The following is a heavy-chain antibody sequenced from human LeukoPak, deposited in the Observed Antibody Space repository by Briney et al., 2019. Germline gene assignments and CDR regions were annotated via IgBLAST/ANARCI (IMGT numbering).Heavy chain of an antibody. Sequence: PGGSLRLSCAASGFTFSSYWMSWVRQAPGKGLEWVANIKQDGSEKYYVDSVKGRFTISRDSAKNSLYLQMNSLRADDTAVYYCARGGGLNAFDIWGQGTMVTVSS. V-gene: IGHV3-7*01. D-gene: IGHD3-16*01. CDR1: GFTFSSYW. CDR3: ARGGGLNAFDI. J-gene: IGHJ3*02. CDR2: IKQDGSEK.